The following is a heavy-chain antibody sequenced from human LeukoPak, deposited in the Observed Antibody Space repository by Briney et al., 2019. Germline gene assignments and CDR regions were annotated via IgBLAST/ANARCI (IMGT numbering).Heavy chain of an antibody. D-gene: IGHD2-2*01. Sequence: PGRSLRLSCAASGFTFSSYGMHWVRQAPGKGLEWVAVIPYDGSNKYYADSVKGRFTISRDNSKNTLYLQMNSLRAEDTAVYYCAKGVVPAALMNWFDPWGQGTLVTVSS. J-gene: IGHJ5*02. CDR2: IPYDGSNK. CDR1: GFTFSSYG. V-gene: IGHV3-30*18. CDR3: AKGVVPAALMNWFDP.